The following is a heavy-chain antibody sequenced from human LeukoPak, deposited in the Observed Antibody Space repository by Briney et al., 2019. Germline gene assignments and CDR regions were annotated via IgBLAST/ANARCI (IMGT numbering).Heavy chain of an antibody. J-gene: IGHJ6*03. V-gene: IGHV3-23*01. CDR2: ISGNGDST. D-gene: IGHD6-13*01. CDR3: ARAGSSWYYYYYYMDV. CDR1: GFIFSSFA. Sequence: GGSLRLSCAASGFIFSSFAMNWVRQAPGKGLEWVSIISGNGDSTYYTDSVKGRFIISRDNSKNTLYLQMNSLRAEDTAVYYCARAGSSWYYYYYYMDVWGKGTTVTISS.